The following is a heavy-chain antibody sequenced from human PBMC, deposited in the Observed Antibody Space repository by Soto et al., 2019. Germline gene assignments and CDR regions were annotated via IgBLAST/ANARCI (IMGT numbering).Heavy chain of an antibody. J-gene: IGHJ3*02. CDR1: GVSFSGYS. D-gene: IGHD3-9*01. CDR3: ASGYFDWLYAFDI. CDR2: INHSGSA. Sequence: SETLSLTCAVYGVSFSGYSWSWIRQPPGKGLEWIGEINHSGSANYNPSLKSRVTMSADTSKSQFSLRLSSVTAADTAVYYCASGYFDWLYAFDIWGQGTMVTVSS. V-gene: IGHV4-34*01.